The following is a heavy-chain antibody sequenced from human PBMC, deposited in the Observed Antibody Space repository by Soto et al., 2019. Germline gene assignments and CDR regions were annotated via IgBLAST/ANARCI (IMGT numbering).Heavy chain of an antibody. V-gene: IGHV3-53*01. CDR3: ARSSNSIAAAGTGFDY. J-gene: IGHJ4*02. Sequence: GGSLRLSCAASGFTVSSNYMSWVRQSPGKGLEWLLVIYSGGSTYYAYSVKGRFTISRDNDKTTLYLQMNSLRAEATAVYYCARSSNSIAAAGTGFDYWGQGTLVTVSS. D-gene: IGHD6-13*01. CDR1: GFTVSSNY. CDR2: IYSGGST.